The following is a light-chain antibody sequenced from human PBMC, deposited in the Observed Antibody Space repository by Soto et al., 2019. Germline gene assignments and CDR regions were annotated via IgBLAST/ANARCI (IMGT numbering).Light chain of an antibody. Sequence: QSALTQPASVSGSPGQSITISCTGTSSDIGAYNFVSWYQQHPGKAPKLMLYDVNIRPSGVSNRFSGSKSGNTASLTISGLQAEDEAAYYCTSWTTSTTMIFGGGNKVTVL. V-gene: IGLV2-14*03. CDR3: TSWTTSTTMI. J-gene: IGLJ2*01. CDR2: DVN. CDR1: SSDIGAYNF.